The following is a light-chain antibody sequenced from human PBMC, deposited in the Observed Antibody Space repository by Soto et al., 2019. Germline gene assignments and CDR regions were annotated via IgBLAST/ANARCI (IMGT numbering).Light chain of an antibody. CDR1: SSDVGSYNL. V-gene: IGLV2-23*02. J-gene: IGLJ1*01. CDR3: CSYAGSSTPFYV. Sequence: QSALPQPASVSVSPGQPITISCTGTSSDVGSYNLVSWYQQHPGKAPKLMIYEVSKRPSGVSNRFSGSKSGNTASLTISGLQAEDEADYYCCSYAGSSTPFYVFGTGTKVTVL. CDR2: EVS.